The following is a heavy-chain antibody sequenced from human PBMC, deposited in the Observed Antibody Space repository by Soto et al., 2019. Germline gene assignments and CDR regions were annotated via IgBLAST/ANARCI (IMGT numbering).Heavy chain of an antibody. D-gene: IGHD3-9*01. Sequence: QVQLVQSGAEVKKPGASVKVSCKASGYTFTSYGISWLRQAPGQGLEWMGWISAYNGNTNYAQKLQGRVTMTTDTSTSTAYMGLRSLRSDDTAVYYCARGGGMYYDILTGDKWWFDPWGQGTLVTVSS. V-gene: IGHV1-18*01. J-gene: IGHJ5*02. CDR2: ISAYNGNT. CDR1: GYTFTSYG. CDR3: ARGGGMYYDILTGDKWWFDP.